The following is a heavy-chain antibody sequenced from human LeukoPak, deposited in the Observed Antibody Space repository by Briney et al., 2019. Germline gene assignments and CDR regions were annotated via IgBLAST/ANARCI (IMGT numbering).Heavy chain of an antibody. D-gene: IGHD2-2*01. J-gene: IGHJ4*02. CDR2: ITYDGSNK. CDR3: AKDQDVVVPAVMEFDY. V-gene: IGHV3-30*18. Sequence: SGGSLRLSCAASGFTFSSYGMHWVRQAPGKGLEWVAVITYDGSNKYYADSVKGRFTISRENSKNTLYLQMNSLRAENTAVYYWAKDQDVVVPAVMEFDYWGQGNLVTVSS. CDR1: GFTFSSYG.